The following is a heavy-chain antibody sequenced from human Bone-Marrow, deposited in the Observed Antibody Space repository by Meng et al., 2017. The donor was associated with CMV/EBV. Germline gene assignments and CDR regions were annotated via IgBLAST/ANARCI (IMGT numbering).Heavy chain of an antibody. CDR1: GFTFSSYS. D-gene: IGHD3-16*02. Sequence: GGSLRLSCAASGFTFSSYSMNWVRQAPGKGLEWVSSISSSSSYIYYADSVKGRFTISRDNAKNSLYLQMNSLRAEDTAVYYCARDPVPGMITFGGVIARSKVFDYWGQGTLVTVSS. V-gene: IGHV3-21*01. CDR2: ISSSSSYI. CDR3: ARDPVPGMITFGGVIARSKVFDY. J-gene: IGHJ4*02.